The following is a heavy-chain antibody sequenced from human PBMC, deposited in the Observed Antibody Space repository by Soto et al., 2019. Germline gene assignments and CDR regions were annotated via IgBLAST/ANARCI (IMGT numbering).Heavy chain of an antibody. Sequence: SVKVSCKTSGFTFSSSAVHWLLQARGHRLQWIGWIDVGSANANYAQMLQERVTITRDMSTSTAYMELSSLRSEDTAVYYCAADPNFDWPRGWWFDPWGQGTLVTVSS. V-gene: IGHV1-58*01. CDR1: GFTFSSSA. CDR2: IDVGSANA. CDR3: AADPNFDWPRGWWFDP. D-gene: IGHD3-9*01. J-gene: IGHJ5*02.